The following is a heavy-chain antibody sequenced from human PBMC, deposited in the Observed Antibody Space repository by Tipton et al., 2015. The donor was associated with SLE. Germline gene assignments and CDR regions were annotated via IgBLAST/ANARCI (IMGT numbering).Heavy chain of an antibody. D-gene: IGHD2-21*01. CDR3: ARRRFQSASDS. Sequence: TLSLTCTVSGGSISSSNNYCDWIRQPPGKGLEWIGTIYYSGRTDYNPSLKSRVTMSVDTSMNQFSLKVKSVTAADTAVYYCARRRFQSASDSWGQGTLVSVSS. CDR1: GGSISSSNNY. V-gene: IGHV4-39*07. J-gene: IGHJ4*02. CDR2: IYYSGRT.